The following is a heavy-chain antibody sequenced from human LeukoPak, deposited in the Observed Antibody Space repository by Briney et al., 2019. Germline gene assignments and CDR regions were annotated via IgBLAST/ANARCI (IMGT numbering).Heavy chain of an antibody. CDR3: ARWDYYDSRTFDI. CDR1: GYTFINYG. Sequence: GASVKVSCKASGYTFINYGITWVRQAPGQGLEWMGWISAYNGNTNYAQKLQGRVTMTTDTSSSTAYMELRSLRSDDTAVYYCARWDYYDSRTFDIWGQGTMVTVS. V-gene: IGHV1-18*01. J-gene: IGHJ3*02. CDR2: ISAYNGNT. D-gene: IGHD3-22*01.